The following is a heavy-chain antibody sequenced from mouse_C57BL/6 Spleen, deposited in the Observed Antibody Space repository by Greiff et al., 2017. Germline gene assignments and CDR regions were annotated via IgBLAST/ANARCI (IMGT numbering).Heavy chain of an antibody. CDR2: FYPGSGSI. Sequence: QVQLQQSGAELVKPGASVKLSCKASGYTFTEYTIPWVKQRSGQGLEWIGWFYPGSGSIKYNEKFKDKATLTADQSSSTVYMALSRLTSEDSAVYVFARHEDYYYAMDYWGQGTSGTVSS. CDR3: ARHEDYYYAMDY. CDR1: GYTFTEYT. V-gene: IGHV1-62-2*01. J-gene: IGHJ4*01.